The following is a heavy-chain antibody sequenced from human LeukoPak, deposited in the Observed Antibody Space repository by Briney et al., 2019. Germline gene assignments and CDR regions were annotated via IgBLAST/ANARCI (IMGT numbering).Heavy chain of an antibody. CDR3: ARDWNGSGTAFDH. CDR2: ISSRSTYI. CDR1: GFTFSSFS. Sequence: GGSLRLSCAASGFTFSSFSMNWVRQAPGKGLEWVSSISSRSTYIYYADSVRGRFTISRDNAKNSLYLQLNSLRADDTAVYYCARDWNGSGTAFDHWGQGTLVTVSS. V-gene: IGHV3-21*04. D-gene: IGHD1-1*01. J-gene: IGHJ4*02.